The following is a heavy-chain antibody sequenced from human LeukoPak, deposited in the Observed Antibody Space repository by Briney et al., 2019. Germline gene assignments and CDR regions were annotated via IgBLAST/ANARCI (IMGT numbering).Heavy chain of an antibody. J-gene: IGHJ6*02. CDR3: ARSVGIAAAGLYYYYGMDV. CDR1: GFNFSGFG. CDR2: ISGSSNYK. V-gene: IGHV3-21*01. D-gene: IGHD6-13*01. Sequence: GGSLRLSCAASGFNFSGFGMNWVRQAPGKGLEWVSYISGSSNYKYYADSVKGRFTISRENAKNSLYLQMNSLRAGDTAVYYCARSVGIAAAGLYYYYGMDVWGQGTRSPSP.